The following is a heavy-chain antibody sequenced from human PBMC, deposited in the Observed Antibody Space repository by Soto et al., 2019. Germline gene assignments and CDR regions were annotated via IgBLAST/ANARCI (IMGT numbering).Heavy chain of an antibody. J-gene: IGHJ4*02. V-gene: IGHV4-59*08. CDR3: ASRAADFWSGYTSFDY. D-gene: IGHD3-3*01. Sequence: SETLSLTCTVSGGSVNSYYWSWIRQPPGKGLEWIGYIYYSGSTNYNPSLQSRVTISVDTSKNQFSLKLSSVTAADTAVYYCASRAADFWSGYTSFDYWGQGTLVTVSS. CDR2: IYYSGST. CDR1: GGSVNSYY.